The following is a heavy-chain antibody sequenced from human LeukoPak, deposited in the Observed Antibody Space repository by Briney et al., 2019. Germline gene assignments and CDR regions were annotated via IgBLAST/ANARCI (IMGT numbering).Heavy chain of an antibody. CDR2: IYYSGST. J-gene: IGHJ6*03. Sequence: PSETLSLTCTVSGASISIYYASGIRKPPGKGRKWIGYIYYSGSTNYNPSLKSRVTISVDTSKNQFSLKLSSVTAADTAVYYCAREGRYCSSTSCYSSPSFYYYYYMDVWGKGTTVIVSS. D-gene: IGHD2-2*01. V-gene: IGHV4-59*01. CDR1: GASISIYY. CDR3: AREGRYCSSTSCYSSPSFYYYYYMDV.